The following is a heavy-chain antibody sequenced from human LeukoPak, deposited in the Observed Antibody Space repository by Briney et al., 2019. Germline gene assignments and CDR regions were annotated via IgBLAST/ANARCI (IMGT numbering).Heavy chain of an antibody. J-gene: IGHJ4*02. Sequence: GGSLRLSWAASGXTFSSYSMNWVRQAPGKGLEWVSSISTSSSYIYYADSVKGRFTISRDNAKNSLYLQMNSLRAEDTAVYYCARDLLGTLVRGPIDYWGQGTLVTVSS. CDR3: ARDLLGTLVRGPIDY. CDR1: GXTFSSYS. CDR2: ISTSSSYI. D-gene: IGHD3-10*01. V-gene: IGHV3-21*01.